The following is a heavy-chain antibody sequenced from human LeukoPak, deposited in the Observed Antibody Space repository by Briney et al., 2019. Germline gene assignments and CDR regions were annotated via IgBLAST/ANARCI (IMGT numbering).Heavy chain of an antibody. CDR3: ARERLSYYYMDA. CDR2: IYYNGDT. D-gene: IGHD1-1*01. J-gene: IGHJ6*03. CDR1: GYSISSGYY. V-gene: IGHV4-38-2*02. Sequence: SETLSLTCTVSGYSISSGYYWVWIRQPPGKGLEWIGSIYYNGDTYYSPSLQSRVSISVATSKNQFSLKLSSVAAADTAVYYCARERLSYYYMDAWGKGTTVTVSS.